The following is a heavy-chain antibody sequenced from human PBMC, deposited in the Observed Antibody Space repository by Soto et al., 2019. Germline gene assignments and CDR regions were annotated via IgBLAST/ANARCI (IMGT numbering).Heavy chain of an antibody. CDR1: GFTFSSYA. V-gene: IGHV3-23*01. Sequence: GSLRLSCAASGFTFSSYAMSWVRQAPGKGLEYVSGISSSGGSTYYADSVKGRFTISRDNSKNTVYLQMGSLRAEDTAVYYCARRARPDFYYMDVWGKGTTVTVSS. CDR2: ISSSGGST. J-gene: IGHJ6*03. CDR3: ARRARPDFYYMDV. D-gene: IGHD6-6*01.